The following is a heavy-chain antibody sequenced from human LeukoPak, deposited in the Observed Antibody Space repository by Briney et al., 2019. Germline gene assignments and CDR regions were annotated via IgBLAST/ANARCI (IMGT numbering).Heavy chain of an antibody. CDR3: ARDCSSSSCWVDAFDI. D-gene: IGHD2-2*01. CDR2: VIHSGST. Sequence: SETLSLTCGVYGGSLSGYYWSWIRQPPGKGLEWIGEVIHSGSTNYNPSLKSRVTISLDTSKNQLSLKSSSVTAADTAVYYCARDCSSSSCWVDAFDIWGQGTMVTVSS. V-gene: IGHV4-34*12. CDR1: GGSLSGYY. J-gene: IGHJ3*02.